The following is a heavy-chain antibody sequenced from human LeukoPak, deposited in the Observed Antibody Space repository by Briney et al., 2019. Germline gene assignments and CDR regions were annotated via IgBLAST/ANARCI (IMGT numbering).Heavy chain of an antibody. CDR2: IYTSGST. D-gene: IGHD4-17*01. J-gene: IGHJ6*02. CDR3: ARVLLRNDYGDYVGGMDV. CDR1: GGSISSYY. V-gene: IGHV4-4*07. Sequence: SEILSLTCTVSGGSISSYYWSWIRQPAGKGLEWIGRIYTSGSTNYNPSLKSRVTMSVDTSKNQFSLKLSSVTAADTAVYYCARVLLRNDYGDYVGGMDVWGQGTTVTVSS.